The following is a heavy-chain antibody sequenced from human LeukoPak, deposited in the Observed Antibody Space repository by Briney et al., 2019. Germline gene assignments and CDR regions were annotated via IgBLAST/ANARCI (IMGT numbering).Heavy chain of an antibody. V-gene: IGHV3-23*01. CDR3: AKRGVVIRVILVGFHKQAYYFDS. D-gene: IGHD3-22*01. CDR1: GNTLSDYG. Sequence: GGSLTLSCAVSGNTLSDYGMSWVRQAPGKGLEWVAGISDSGGSTKYADSVKGRFTISRDNPKTTLYPQMNSLRVEDTGVYFCAKRGVVIRVILVGFHKQAYYFDSWGQGALVTVT. CDR2: ISDSGGST. J-gene: IGHJ4*02.